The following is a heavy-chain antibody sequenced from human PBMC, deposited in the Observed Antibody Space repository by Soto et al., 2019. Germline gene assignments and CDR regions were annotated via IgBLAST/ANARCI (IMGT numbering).Heavy chain of an antibody. CDR2: INSDGSST. CDR1: GFTFSSYW. CDR3: ARAFGGSGSYRY. Sequence: GGSLRLSCAASGFTFSSYWMHWVRQVPGKGLVWVSRINSDGSSTTYADSVKGRFTISRDNAKNTLYLQMNSLRAEDTAVYYCARAFGGSGSYRYWGQGTLGTVSS. D-gene: IGHD3-10*01. V-gene: IGHV3-74*01. J-gene: IGHJ4*02.